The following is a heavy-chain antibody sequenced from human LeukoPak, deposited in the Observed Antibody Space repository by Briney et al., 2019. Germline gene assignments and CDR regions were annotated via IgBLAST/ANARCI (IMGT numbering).Heavy chain of an antibody. J-gene: IGHJ4*02. D-gene: IGHD6-13*01. V-gene: IGHV3-21*01. CDR1: GFTFSTYN. CDR3: VRDLHSSKY. Sequence: GGSLRLSCAASGFTFSTYNMNWVRQAPGKGLEWVSSIGSSSGYIYYADSVKGRFTISRDNAKNSLYLQMNSLRAEDTAVYYFVRDLHSSKYCGQGTLVTVSS. CDR2: IGSSSGYI.